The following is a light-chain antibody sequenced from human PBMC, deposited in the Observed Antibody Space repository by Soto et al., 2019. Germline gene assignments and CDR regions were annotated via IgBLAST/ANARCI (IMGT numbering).Light chain of an antibody. Sequence: DIQMTQSPSTLSASVGDRVTITCRASQSISSWLAWYQQKPGKAPKLLIYDASSFESGVPSRFSGSGSGTEFTLTISSLQPDDFATYYCQQYNSYPLTFGGGTKVDIK. CDR1: QSISSW. J-gene: IGKJ4*01. CDR3: QQYNSYPLT. CDR2: DAS. V-gene: IGKV1-5*01.